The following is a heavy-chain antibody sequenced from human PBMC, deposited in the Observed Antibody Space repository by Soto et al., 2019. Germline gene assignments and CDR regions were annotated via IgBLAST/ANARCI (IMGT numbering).Heavy chain of an antibody. CDR1: GYTFTSYG. Sequence: ASVKVSCKASGYTFTSYGISWVRQAPGQGLEWMGWISAYNGNTNYAQKPQGRVTMTTDTSTSTAYMELRSLRSDDTAVYYCARDDQYYDILTGYNYYGMDVWGQGTTVTVSS. CDR3: ARDDQYYDILTGYNYYGMDV. J-gene: IGHJ6*02. D-gene: IGHD3-9*01. V-gene: IGHV1-18*04. CDR2: ISAYNGNT.